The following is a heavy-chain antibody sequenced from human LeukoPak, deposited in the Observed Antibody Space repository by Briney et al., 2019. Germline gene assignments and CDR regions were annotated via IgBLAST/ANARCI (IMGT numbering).Heavy chain of an antibody. V-gene: IGHV3-15*01. CDR3: TTEGGDYDILTGYLEYFDY. J-gene: IGHJ4*02. Sequence: PGGSLTLSCAASGFTFSNAWMSWVRQAPGKGLEWVGRIKRKTDGGTTDYAAPVKGRFTISIDDSKNTMYLQMNRLKTEDTAVYYCTTEGGDYDILTGYLEYFDYWGQGTLVTVSS. CDR1: GFTFSNAW. CDR2: IKRKTDGGTT. D-gene: IGHD3-9*01.